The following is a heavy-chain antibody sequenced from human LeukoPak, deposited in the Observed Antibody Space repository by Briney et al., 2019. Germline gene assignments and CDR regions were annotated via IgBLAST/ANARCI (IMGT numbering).Heavy chain of an antibody. CDR1: GFTFSSYW. J-gene: IGHJ6*02. Sequence: GGSLRLSCAAPGFTFSSYWMSWVRQAPGKGLEWVANIKQDGSEKCYVDSVKGRFTISRDNAKNSLYLQMNSLRAEDTAVYYCARSIVYYYGMDVWGQGTTVTVSS. CDR2: IKQDGSEK. CDR3: ARSIVYYYGMDV. D-gene: IGHD6-6*01. V-gene: IGHV3-7*01.